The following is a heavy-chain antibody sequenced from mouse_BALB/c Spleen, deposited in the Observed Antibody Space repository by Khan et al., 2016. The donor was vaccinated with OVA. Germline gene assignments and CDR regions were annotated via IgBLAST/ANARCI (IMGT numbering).Heavy chain of an antibody. CDR3: ASHLTGSFAY. J-gene: IGHJ3*01. V-gene: IGHV5-6*01. CDR2: ISSGGDYT. CDR1: GFTFSSYG. D-gene: IGHD4-1*01. Sequence: EVELVESGGDLVKPGGSLKLSCAASGFTFSSYGMSWVRQTPDKRLEWVATISSGGDYTYYPDSVKGRFTISRDNAKNTLYLQMSSLKSEATAMYYCASHLTGSFAYWGQGTLVTVSA.